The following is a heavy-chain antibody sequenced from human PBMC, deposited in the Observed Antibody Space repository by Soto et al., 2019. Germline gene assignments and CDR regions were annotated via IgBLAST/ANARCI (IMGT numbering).Heavy chain of an antibody. CDR1: GFTFSSYG. J-gene: IGHJ4*02. V-gene: IGHV3-30*18. CDR2: ISYDGSNK. D-gene: IGHD2-15*01. Sequence: QVQLVESGGGVVQHGRSLRLSCAASGFTFSSYGMHWVRQAPGKGLEWVAVISYDGSNKYYADSVKGRFTISRDNSKNTLYLQMNSLRAEDTAVYYCAKSGVAATPHYWGQGTLVTVSS. CDR3: AKSGVAATPHY.